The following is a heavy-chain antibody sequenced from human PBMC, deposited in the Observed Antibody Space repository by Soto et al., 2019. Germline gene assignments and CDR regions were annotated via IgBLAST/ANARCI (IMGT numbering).Heavy chain of an antibody. V-gene: IGHV5-51*01. Sequence: LGESLKISCKGSGYSFTSYWIGWVRQMPGKGLEWMGIIYPGDSDTRYSPSFQGQVTISADKSISTAYLQWSSLKAADTAMYYCARGGYWTNGVCYEVKNWFDPWGQGTLVTVSS. CDR2: IYPGDSDT. CDR1: GYSFTSYW. J-gene: IGHJ5*02. D-gene: IGHD2-8*01. CDR3: ARGGYWTNGVCYEVKNWFDP.